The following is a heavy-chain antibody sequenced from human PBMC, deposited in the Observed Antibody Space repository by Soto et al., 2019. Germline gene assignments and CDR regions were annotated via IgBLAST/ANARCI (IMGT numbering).Heavy chain of an antibody. V-gene: IGHV1-69*04. D-gene: IGHD6-19*01. CDR2: IIPILGIA. CDR1: GYTFTSYG. CDR3: ARDAYSSGWYRFDY. J-gene: IGHJ4*02. Sequence: ASVKVSCKASGYTFTSYGISWVRQAPGQGLEWMGRIIPILGIANYAQKFQGRVTITADKSTSTAYMELSSLRSEDTAVYYCARDAYSSGWYRFDYWGQGTLVTVSS.